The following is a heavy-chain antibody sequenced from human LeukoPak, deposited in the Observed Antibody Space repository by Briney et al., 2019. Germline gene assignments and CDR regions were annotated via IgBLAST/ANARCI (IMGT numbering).Heavy chain of an antibody. CDR2: ISYDGSNK. D-gene: IGHD2-8*01. CDR3: AKDLKNYLYAHGYFDY. CDR1: GFTFGSYG. Sequence: PGGSLRLSCAASGFTFGSYGMHWVRQAPGKGLEWVAVISYDGSNKYYADSVKGRFTISRDNSKNTLYLQMNSLRAEDTAVYYCAKDLKNYLYAHGYFDYWGQGTLVTVSS. V-gene: IGHV3-30*18. J-gene: IGHJ4*02.